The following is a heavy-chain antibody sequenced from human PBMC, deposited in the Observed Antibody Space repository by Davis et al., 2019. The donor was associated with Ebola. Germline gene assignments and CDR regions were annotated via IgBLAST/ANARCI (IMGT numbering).Heavy chain of an antibody. D-gene: IGHD1-20*01. CDR2: IIPIFGTA. J-gene: IGHJ4*02. CDR1: GGTFSSYA. CDR3: ARDGITGTN. V-gene: IGHV1-69*05. Sequence: AASVKVSCKASGGTFSSYAISWVRQAPGQGLEWMGGIIPIFGTANYAQKFQGRVTMTTDTSTSTAYMELRSLRSDDTAVYYCARDGITGTNWGQGTLVTVSS.